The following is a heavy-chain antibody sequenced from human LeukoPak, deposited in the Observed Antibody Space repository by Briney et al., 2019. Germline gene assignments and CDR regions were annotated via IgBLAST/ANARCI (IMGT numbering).Heavy chain of an antibody. J-gene: IGHJ4*02. CDR2: MSYDGSNK. V-gene: IGHV3-30*04. CDR1: GFTLSSYA. Sequence: GGSLRLSCAASGFTLSSYAMHWVRQAPGKGLEWVSVMSYDGSNKYYADSVKGRFTISRDNSKNTLYLQMNSLRTEDTALYYCAKDGGPTYYYDSSGQKPLDYWGQGTLVTVSS. D-gene: IGHD3-22*01. CDR3: AKDGGPTYYYDSSGQKPLDY.